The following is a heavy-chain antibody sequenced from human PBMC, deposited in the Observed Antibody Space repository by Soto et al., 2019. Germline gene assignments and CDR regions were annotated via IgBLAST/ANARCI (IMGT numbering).Heavy chain of an antibody. CDR2: IIPVFQTA. J-gene: IGHJ4*02. CDR1: GGLFSSYP. D-gene: IGHD3-22*01. Sequence: QEQLVQSGAEVKKPGSSVKVSCKASGGLFSSYPISWVRQVPGQGLAWMGGIIPVFQTAYYTQRFQGRVTITADESTNTAYMELSSLRSEDTAIYYCARGGSGYTWFKEFWGQGTLVTVSS. V-gene: IGHV1-69*01. CDR3: ARGGSGYTWFKEF.